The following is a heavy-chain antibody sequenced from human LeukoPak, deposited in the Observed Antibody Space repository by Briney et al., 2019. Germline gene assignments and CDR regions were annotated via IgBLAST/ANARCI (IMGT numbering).Heavy chain of an antibody. J-gene: IGHJ4*02. CDR1: GFTFSSYA. CDR3: ARDPPAVSINTYA. Sequence: GGSLRLSCAASGFTFSSYAMSWVRQAPGKGLEWVSLIFSHGETSYADSVKGRFTISRDNSKNTLYLQVNGLRVEDTAVYYCARDPPAVSINTYAWGQGTLVTVSS. V-gene: IGHV3-66*01. CDR2: IFSHGET. D-gene: IGHD2-8*01.